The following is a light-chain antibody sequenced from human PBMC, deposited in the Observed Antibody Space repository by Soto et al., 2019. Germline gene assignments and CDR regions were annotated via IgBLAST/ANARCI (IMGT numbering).Light chain of an antibody. CDR3: QQYNNWPPWT. CDR1: QTISSW. CDR2: KAS. Sequence: DIQMTQSPSTLSGSVGDRVTITCRASQTISSWLAWYQQKPGKAPKLLIYKASTLKSGVPPRFSGTGSGTDFTLTISSLQSEDFAVYYCQQYNNWPPWTFGQGTKVDIK. V-gene: IGKV1-5*03. J-gene: IGKJ1*01.